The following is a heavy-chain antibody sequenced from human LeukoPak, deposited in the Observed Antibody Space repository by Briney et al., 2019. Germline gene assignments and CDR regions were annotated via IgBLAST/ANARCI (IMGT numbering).Heavy chain of an antibody. V-gene: IGHV5-51*01. D-gene: IGHD3-22*01. J-gene: IGHJ5*02. Sequence: GESLKISCKGSGYSFTSYWIGWVRQMPGKGLEWMRIIYPGDSDTRYSPSFQGQVTISADKSISTAYLQWSSLKASDTAMYYCARRTYYYDSSGPNWFDPWGQGTLVTVSS. CDR3: ARRTYYYDSSGPNWFDP. CDR1: GYSFTSYW. CDR2: IYPGDSDT.